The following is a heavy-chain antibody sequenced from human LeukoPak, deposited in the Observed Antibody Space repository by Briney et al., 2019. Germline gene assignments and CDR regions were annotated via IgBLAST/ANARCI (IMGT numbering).Heavy chain of an antibody. CDR3: ARMDGSGSYGFDY. CDR1: GGSFSGYY. V-gene: IGHV4-34*01. Sequence: PSETLSLTCTVYGGSFSGYYLSWIRQPPGKGLEWIGEINHSGSTNYNPSLKSRVTISVDTSKNQFPLKLSSVAAADTAVYYCARMDGSGSYGFDYWGQGTLVTVSS. D-gene: IGHD3-10*01. J-gene: IGHJ4*02. CDR2: INHSGST.